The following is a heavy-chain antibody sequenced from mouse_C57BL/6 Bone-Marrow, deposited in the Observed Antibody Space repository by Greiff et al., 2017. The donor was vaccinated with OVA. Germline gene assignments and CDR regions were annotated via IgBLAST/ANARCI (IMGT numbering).Heavy chain of an antibody. D-gene: IGHD1-1*01. CDR2: FHPYNDDT. CDR1: GYTFTTYP. V-gene: IGHV1-47*01. CDR3: ARGGYYGSSYGYFDY. J-gene: IGHJ2*01. Sequence: VKLMESGAELVKPGASVKMSCKASGYTFTTYPIEWMKQNHGKSLEWIGNFHPYNDDTKYNEKFKGKATLTVEKSSSTVYLELSRLTSDDSAVYYCARGGYYGSSYGYFDYWGQGTTLTVSS.